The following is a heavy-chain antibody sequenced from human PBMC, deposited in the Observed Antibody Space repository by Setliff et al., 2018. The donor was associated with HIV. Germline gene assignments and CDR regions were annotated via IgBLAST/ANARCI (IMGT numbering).Heavy chain of an antibody. J-gene: IGHJ3*01. Sequence: ASVKVSCKASGYTFTGNYMHWVRQAPGQGLEWMGRINPNSGGTNYAQKFKGRVTMTRDTSISTAYMEVTRLTSDDTAVYYCARGTRVGANDAFDVWGQGTMVTVSS. D-gene: IGHD1-26*01. CDR2: INPNSGGT. V-gene: IGHV1-2*06. CDR1: GYTFTGNY. CDR3: ARGTRVGANDAFDV.